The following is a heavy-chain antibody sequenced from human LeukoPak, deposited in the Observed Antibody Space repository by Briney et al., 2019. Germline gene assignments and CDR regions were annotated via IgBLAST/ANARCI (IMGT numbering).Heavy chain of an antibody. CDR2: ISGRGGST. J-gene: IGHJ3*02. Sequence: PGGSLRLSRAASGFTFSTYAMSWVRQAPGKGLEWVSGISGRGGSTNFADSVKGRFTISRDNPKNTLYLQMNSLRAEDTAVYYCAKEGGQWLPDAFDTWGQGTMVTVSS. CDR3: AKEGGQWLPDAFDT. CDR1: GFTFSTYA. D-gene: IGHD6-19*01. V-gene: IGHV3-23*01.